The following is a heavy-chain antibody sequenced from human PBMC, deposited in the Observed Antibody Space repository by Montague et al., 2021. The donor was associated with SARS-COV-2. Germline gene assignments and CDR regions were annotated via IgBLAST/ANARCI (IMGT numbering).Heavy chain of an antibody. CDR3: ARESQVGSWLATDAGMDV. CDR2: TYYRSKWHN. V-gene: IGHV6-1*01. CDR1: GDSVSSNSAA. J-gene: IGHJ6*02. Sequence: CAISGDSVSSNSAAWKWIRQSPSKGLEWLGRTYYRSKWHNDYAESVKSRITINPDTSKNQISLQLNSVTPEDTAVYYCARESQVGSWLATDAGMDVWGQGTKVTVSS. D-gene: IGHD6-13*01.